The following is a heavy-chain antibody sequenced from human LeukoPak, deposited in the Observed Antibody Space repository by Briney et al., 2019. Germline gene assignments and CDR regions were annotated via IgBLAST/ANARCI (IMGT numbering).Heavy chain of an antibody. CDR1: GFTFSGSA. J-gene: IGHJ1*01. Sequence: GGSLRLSCAASGFTFSGSAMHWVRQASGKGLEWVGRIRSKANSYATAYAASVEGRFTISRDDSKNTAYLQMNSLKTEDTAVYYCTTPSVEEYFQHWGQGTLVIVSS. V-gene: IGHV3-73*01. D-gene: IGHD6-19*01. CDR3: TTPSVEEYFQH. CDR2: IRSKANSYAT.